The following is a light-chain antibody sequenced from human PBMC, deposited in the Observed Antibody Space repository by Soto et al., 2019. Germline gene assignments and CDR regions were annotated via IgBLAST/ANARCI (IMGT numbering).Light chain of an antibody. J-gene: IGKJ2*01. CDR2: TSG. Sequence: IHMTQSSSSLSASVGDRVTITCRASQRITTYLNWYQQKPGEAPKLLISTSGTLQRGVPSRFTGSGSGTDFTLTITGLQPADFATYFCQQTYNTPYTFGQGTKLEIK. V-gene: IGKV1-39*01. CDR1: QRITTY. CDR3: QQTYNTPYT.